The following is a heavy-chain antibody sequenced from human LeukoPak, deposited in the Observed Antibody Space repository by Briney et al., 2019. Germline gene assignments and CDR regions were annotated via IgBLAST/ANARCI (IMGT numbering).Heavy chain of an antibody. J-gene: IGHJ6*02. CDR3: VKDRGGSPFYGMDV. D-gene: IGHD1-26*01. CDR1: GFTFSSYA. V-gene: IGHV3-23*01. CDR2: ISGSGGAGT. Sequence: QPGGSLRLSCAGSGFTFSSYAMSWVRQAPGKGLGWVSTISGSGGAGTYYADSVKGRFTVSRDNSRNTLYLPMNSLRAEDTAVYYCVKDRGGSPFYGMDVWGQGTTVTVSS.